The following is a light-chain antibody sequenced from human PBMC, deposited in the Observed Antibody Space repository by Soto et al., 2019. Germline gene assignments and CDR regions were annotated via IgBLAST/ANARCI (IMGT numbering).Light chain of an antibody. J-gene: IGKJ2*03. Sequence: EIVLTQSPGTLSLSPGERATLSCRASQSVSSSYLAWYQQKPGQAPRLLIYGASSRATGIPDRFSGSGSGTDVTLTSSRLEPEDFAVYYCQQYGSSPQYGFGQGTKLEIK. CDR2: GAS. CDR3: QQYGSSPQYG. V-gene: IGKV3-20*01. CDR1: QSVSSSY.